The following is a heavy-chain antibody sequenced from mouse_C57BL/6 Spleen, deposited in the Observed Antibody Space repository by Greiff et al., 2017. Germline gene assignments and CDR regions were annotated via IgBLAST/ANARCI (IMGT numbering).Heavy chain of an antibody. J-gene: IGHJ2*01. V-gene: IGHV3-6*01. CDR2: ISYDGSN. CDR1: GYSITSGYY. D-gene: IGHD3-3*01. CDR3: AREGLDFDY. Sequence: VQLKESGPGLVKPSQSLSLTCSVTGYSITSGYYWNWIRQFPGNKLEWMGYISYDGSNNYNPSLKNRISNTSYKAKNQIFLMLNSVTTEDTATYYCAREGLDFDYWGQGTTLTVSS.